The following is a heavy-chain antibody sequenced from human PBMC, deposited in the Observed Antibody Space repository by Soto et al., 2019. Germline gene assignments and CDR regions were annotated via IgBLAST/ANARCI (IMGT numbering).Heavy chain of an antibody. J-gene: IGHJ6*02. CDR3: ARHKRGGYCSSTSCYAGTGFATHYYYGMDV. D-gene: IGHD2-2*01. CDR1: GYSFTSYW. V-gene: IGHV5-51*01. Sequence: PGESLKISCKGSGYSFTSYWIGWVRQMPGKGLEWMGIIYPGDSDTRYSPSFQGQVTISADKSISTAYLQWSSLKASDTAMYYCARHKRGGYCSSTSCYAGTGFATHYYYGMDVWGQGTTVTVSS. CDR2: IYPGDSDT.